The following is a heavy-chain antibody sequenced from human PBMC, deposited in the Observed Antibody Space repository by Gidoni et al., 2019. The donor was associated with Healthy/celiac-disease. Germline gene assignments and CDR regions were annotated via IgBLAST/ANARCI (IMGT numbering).Heavy chain of an antibody. CDR3: AKGGRITIFGVVIPLYYFDY. J-gene: IGHJ4*02. V-gene: IGHV3-23*01. CDR2: ISGSGGST. CDR1: GFTFSSYA. D-gene: IGHD3-3*01. Sequence: EVQLLESGGGLVQPGGSLRLSCAASGFTFSSYAMSWVRQAPGKGLEWVSAISGSGGSTYYADSVKGRFTISRDNSKNTLYLQMNSLRAEDTAVYYCAKGGRITIFGVVIPLYYFDYWGQGTLVTVSS.